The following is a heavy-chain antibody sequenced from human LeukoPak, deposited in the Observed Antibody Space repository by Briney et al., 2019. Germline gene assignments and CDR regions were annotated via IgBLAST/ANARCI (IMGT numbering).Heavy chain of an antibody. CDR3: ARANEGNWFDP. CDR2: MNPNSGNT. V-gene: IGHV1-8*01. J-gene: IGHJ5*02. D-gene: IGHD1-1*01. Sequence: ASVKVSCKASGYTCTSYDINWVRQATGQGLEWMGWMNPNSGNTGYAQKFQGRVTMTRNTSISTAYMELSSLRSEDTAVYYCARANEGNWFDPWGQGTLVAVSS. CDR1: GYTCTSYD.